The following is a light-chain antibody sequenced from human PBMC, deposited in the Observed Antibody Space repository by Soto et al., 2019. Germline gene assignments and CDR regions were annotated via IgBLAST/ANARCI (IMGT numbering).Light chain of an antibody. CDR3: QHRNNWLGT. CDR1: QSVGSF. Sequence: EIVLTQSPATLSLSPGERATLSCRASQSVGSFLAWYQQKSGQAPRLLIYDASNRAPGIPARFSGSGSGTDFTLTISSLEPEDFALYYCQHRNNWLGTFGPGTKVDIK. V-gene: IGKV3-11*01. CDR2: DAS. J-gene: IGKJ3*01.